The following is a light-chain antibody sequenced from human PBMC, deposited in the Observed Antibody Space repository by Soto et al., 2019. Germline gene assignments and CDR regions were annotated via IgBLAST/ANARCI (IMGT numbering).Light chain of an antibody. Sequence: QSALTQPRSVSGSPGQSVTISCTRTSSDVGGYNYVSWYQQHPGKAPKLMIYDVSKRPSGVPDRFSGSKSGNTASLTISGLQAEDEADYYCCSYAGSFRVFGTGTKLTVL. CDR2: DVS. CDR3: CSYAGSFRV. V-gene: IGLV2-11*01. CDR1: SSDVGGYNY. J-gene: IGLJ1*01.